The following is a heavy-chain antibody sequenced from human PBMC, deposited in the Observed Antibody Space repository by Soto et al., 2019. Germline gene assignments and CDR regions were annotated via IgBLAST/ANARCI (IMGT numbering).Heavy chain of an antibody. D-gene: IGHD5-18*01. CDR3: AKDQSLAYSYGPYYYYYGMDV. CDR1: GFTFNSYG. J-gene: IGHJ6*02. V-gene: IGHV3-23*01. Sequence: GGSLRFSCAASGFTFNSYGMHWVRQAPGKGLEWVAVISGSGGSTYYADSVKGRFTTSRDNSKDTLYLQMNSLRAEDTAVYYCAKDQSLAYSYGPYYYYYGMDVWGQGTTVTVS. CDR2: ISGSGGST.